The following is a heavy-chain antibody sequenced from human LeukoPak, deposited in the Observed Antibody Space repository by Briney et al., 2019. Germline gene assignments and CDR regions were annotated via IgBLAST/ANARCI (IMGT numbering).Heavy chain of an antibody. V-gene: IGHV3-23*01. D-gene: IGHD5-12*01. Sequence: PGGSLRLSCADSGFTFSSSSISWVRQAPGKGLEWVSAITDAVGSTHYADSVKGRFTISSDNSKNTVYLQMNSLRPEDMAVYYCAKEIFSGLLYIDYWGQGTLVTVSS. CDR2: ITDAVGST. J-gene: IGHJ4*02. CDR3: AKEIFSGLLYIDY. CDR1: GFTFSSSS.